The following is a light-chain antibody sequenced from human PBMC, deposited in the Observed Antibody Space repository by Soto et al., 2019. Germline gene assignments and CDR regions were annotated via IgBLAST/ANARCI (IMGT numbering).Light chain of an antibody. CDR1: SGDVGGYNY. CDR2: DVS. J-gene: IGLJ1*01. V-gene: IGLV2-14*03. CDR3: SSYTSSSTSV. Sequence: QSVLTQPASVSGSPGQSITISCTGTSGDVGGYNYVSWYQQHPGKAPKLMIYDVSNRPSGVSNRFSGSKSGNTASLTISGLQAEDEADCYCSSYTSSSTSVFGTGTKVTVL.